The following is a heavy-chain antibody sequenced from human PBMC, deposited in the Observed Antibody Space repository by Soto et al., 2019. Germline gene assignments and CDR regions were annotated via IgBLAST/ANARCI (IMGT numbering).Heavy chain of an antibody. J-gene: IGHJ3*02. CDR2: ISGSGGST. CDR3: AKDSLIAAPVFDI. V-gene: IGHV3-23*01. CDR1: GLTFSSYA. Sequence: GGTLRLSCAASGLTFSSYAMSWVRQAPGKGLEWVSAISGSGGSTYYADSVKGRFTISRDNSKNTLYPQMNSLRAEDTAVYYFAKDSLIAAPVFDIWGQGTMVTVS. D-gene: IGHD6-6*01.